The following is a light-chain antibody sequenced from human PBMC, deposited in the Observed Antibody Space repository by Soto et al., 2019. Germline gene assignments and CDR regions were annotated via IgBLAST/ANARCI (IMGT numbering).Light chain of an antibody. Sequence: DLPLTQSPSFLSAYVGDRVTITCRASQGIGSYLGWYQQAPGKAPKLLIYGASTLQSGVPSRFSGSGSGTEFTLTIISLQPEDVATYFCQQLNTYPAFGGGTKVE. V-gene: IGKV1-9*01. CDR3: QQLNTYPA. CDR2: GAS. J-gene: IGKJ4*01. CDR1: QGIGSY.